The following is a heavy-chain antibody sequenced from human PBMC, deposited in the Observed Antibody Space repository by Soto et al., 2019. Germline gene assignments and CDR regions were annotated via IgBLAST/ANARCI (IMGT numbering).Heavy chain of an antibody. CDR1: GGTFRNYA. V-gene: IGHV1-69*01. J-gene: IGHJ4*02. Sequence: QVQLVQSGAEVKKPGSSVKLSCKTSGGTFRNYAINWVRQAPGQGIEWMGGSIPVFGTANYAQTFQGRFTITADESTSTAYMELSSMRSEDTAVYYCAIPLPKQQLVRGAFDHWGQGTLVTVAS. D-gene: IGHD6-13*01. CDR3: AIPLPKQQLVRGAFDH. CDR2: SIPVFGTA.